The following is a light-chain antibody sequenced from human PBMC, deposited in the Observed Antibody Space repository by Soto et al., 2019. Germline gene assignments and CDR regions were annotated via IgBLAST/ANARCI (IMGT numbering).Light chain of an antibody. J-gene: IGLJ1*01. CDR1: SSDVGGYNY. CDR2: EVS. V-gene: IGLV2-8*01. Sequence: QSALTQPPSASGSPGQSVTISCTGTSSDVGGYNYVSWYQQHPGKAPKLMIYEVSKRPSGVPDRFSGSKSGNTAPLTVSGLQAEDEADYYCSSYAGSILYVFGTGTKVTVL. CDR3: SSYAGSILYV.